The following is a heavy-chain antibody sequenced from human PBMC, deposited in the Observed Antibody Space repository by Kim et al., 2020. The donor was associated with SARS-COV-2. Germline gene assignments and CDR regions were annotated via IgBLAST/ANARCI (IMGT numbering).Heavy chain of an antibody. CDR3: ARTGPRWEQLGWFDP. V-gene: IGHV7-4-1*02. CDR2: INTNTGNP. D-gene: IGHD1-26*01. J-gene: IGHJ5*02. Sequence: ASVKVSCKASGYTFTSYAMNWVRQAPGQGLEWMGWINTNTGNPTYAQGFTGRFVFSLDTSVSTAYLQISSLKAEDTAVYYCARTGPRWEQLGWFDPWGQGTLVTVSS. CDR1: GYTFTSYA.